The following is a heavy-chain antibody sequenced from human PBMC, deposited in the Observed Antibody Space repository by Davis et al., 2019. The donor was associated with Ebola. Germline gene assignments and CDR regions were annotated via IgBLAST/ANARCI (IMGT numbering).Heavy chain of an antibody. V-gene: IGHV4-39*01. Sequence: SETLSLTCTVSGGSISSSSYYWGWIRQPPGKGLESIGSIYYSGSTYYNPSLKSRVTISVDTSKNQFSLKLSSVTAADTAVYYCARVDYDFWSGYYTGNWFDPWGQGTLVTVSS. CDR1: GGSISSSSYY. D-gene: IGHD3-3*01. CDR2: IYYSGST. J-gene: IGHJ5*02. CDR3: ARVDYDFWSGYYTGNWFDP.